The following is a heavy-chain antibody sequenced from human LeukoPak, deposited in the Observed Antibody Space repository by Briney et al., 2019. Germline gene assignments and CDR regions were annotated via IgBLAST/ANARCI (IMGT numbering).Heavy chain of an antibody. V-gene: IGHV1-18*01. J-gene: IGHJ4*02. D-gene: IGHD2-21*02. Sequence: ASVKVSCKASGYTFTSYGVSWVRQAPGQGLEWMGWISAYNGNTNYAQKLQGRVTMTTDTSTSTAYMELRSLRSDDTAVYYCVRSCGGDCPLDYWGQGTLVTVSS. CDR1: GYTFTSYG. CDR3: VRSCGGDCPLDY. CDR2: ISAYNGNT.